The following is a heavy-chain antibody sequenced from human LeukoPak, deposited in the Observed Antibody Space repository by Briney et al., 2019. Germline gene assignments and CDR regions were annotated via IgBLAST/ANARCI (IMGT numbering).Heavy chain of an antibody. V-gene: IGHV4-39*02. CDR3: VREGMIVAVTPFDY. Sequence: SETLSLTCTVSGGSISSSDYYWGWIRQPPGKGLDWIASIYYSGTTHYNPSHQSRVTMSVDTSKNQFSLKLSSVTAADTAVYYCVREGMIVAVTPFDYWGQGTLVTVSS. CDR2: IYYSGTT. D-gene: IGHD3-22*01. CDR1: GGSISSSDYY. J-gene: IGHJ4*02.